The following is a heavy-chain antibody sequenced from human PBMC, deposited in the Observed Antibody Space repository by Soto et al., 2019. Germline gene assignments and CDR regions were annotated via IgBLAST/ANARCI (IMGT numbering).Heavy chain of an antibody. CDR3: ARHVNSDSHHDN. D-gene: IGHD1-26*01. J-gene: IGHJ4*02. Sequence: QVQLQESGPGLVKPSETLSLTCAVSGASISSYYWSWIRQPPGRGLEWIGYVDYSGSTNYNPSLKSRVTISVDTSKRLFFLRLNSVTAADTAVYFCARHVNSDSHHDNWGQGTLVTVSS. CDR1: GASISSYY. V-gene: IGHV4-59*08. CDR2: VDYSGST.